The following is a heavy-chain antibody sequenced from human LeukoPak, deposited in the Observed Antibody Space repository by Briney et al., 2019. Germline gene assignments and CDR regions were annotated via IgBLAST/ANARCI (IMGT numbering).Heavy chain of an antibody. CDR2: ISYDGSNK. CDR3: ARDQGIVSYFDY. Sequence: GGSLRLSCAASGFTFSSYAMHWVCQAPGKGLEWVAVISYDGSNKYYADSVKGRFTISRDNSKNTLYLQMNSLRAEDTAVYYCARDQGIVSYFDYWGQGTLVTVSS. J-gene: IGHJ4*02. D-gene: IGHD1-26*01. CDR1: GFTFSSYA. V-gene: IGHV3-30*04.